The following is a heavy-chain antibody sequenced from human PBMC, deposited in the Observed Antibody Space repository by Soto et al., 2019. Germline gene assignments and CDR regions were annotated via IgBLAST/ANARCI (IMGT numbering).Heavy chain of an antibody. D-gene: IGHD3-22*01. V-gene: IGHV3-30*03. J-gene: IGHJ4*02. CDR3: ARRAITMILEEYYFDY. CDR2: ISYDGTNK. CDR1: GFTFSNYA. Sequence: QVQLVESGGGVVQPGRSLRLSCAASGFTFSNYAMHWVRQAPGKGLEWVAVISYDGTNKYYADSVKGRFTISRDSSKSTLYLQMTSLRADDTAVYYWARRAITMILEEYYFDYWGQGTLVTVSS.